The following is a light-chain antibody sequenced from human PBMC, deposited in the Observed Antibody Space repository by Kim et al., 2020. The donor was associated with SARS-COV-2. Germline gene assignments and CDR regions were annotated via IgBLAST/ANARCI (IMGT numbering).Light chain of an antibody. CDR3: QQRSNWIS. CDR2: DAS. Sequence: SLSPGERATLSGRARHSVSNYLAWYQQKPGQAPRLLIYDASNRATGIPARFSDSGSGTDFTLTIGSLEPEDFAVYYCQQRSNWISFGQGTRLEIK. CDR1: HSVSNY. V-gene: IGKV3-11*01. J-gene: IGKJ5*01.